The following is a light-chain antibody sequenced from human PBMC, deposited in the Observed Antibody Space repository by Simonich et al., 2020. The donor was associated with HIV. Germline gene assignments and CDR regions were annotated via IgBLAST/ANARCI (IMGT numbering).Light chain of an antibody. CDR1: PGVISSSNNRNY. CDR3: QQYYSTPPT. J-gene: IGKJ1*01. CDR2: WAC. V-gene: IGKV4-1*01. Sequence: DIVMTQSPYSLAVSLGERATLNCNSSPGVISSSNNRNYIAWYQQKPGKPPNLLIYWACTRESGVPDRVSASGSGTDFTLTISSLQAEDVAIYYCQQYYSTPPTFGQGTKVEIK.